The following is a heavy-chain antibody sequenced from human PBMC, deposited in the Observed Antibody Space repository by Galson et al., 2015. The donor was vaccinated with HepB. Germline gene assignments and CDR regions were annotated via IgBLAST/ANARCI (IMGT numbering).Heavy chain of an antibody. Sequence: SLRLSCAASGFTVSSNYMSWVRQAPGKGLEWLSYISSSTIYTNYADSVKGRFTISRDNVKNSMYLQMNRLRAEDTAVYYCARVADSDYGDHSHFDSWGQGTLVTVSS. D-gene: IGHD4-17*01. CDR3: ARVADSDYGDHSHFDS. V-gene: IGHV3-11*06. CDR2: ISSSTIYT. CDR1: GFTVSSNY. J-gene: IGHJ4*02.